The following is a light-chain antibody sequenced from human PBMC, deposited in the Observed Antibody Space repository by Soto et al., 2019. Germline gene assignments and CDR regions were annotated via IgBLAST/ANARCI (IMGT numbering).Light chain of an antibody. V-gene: IGLV2-11*01. Sequence: QSALTQPHSMSGSPGQSVTISCTGTSSDVGGYKYVSWYQLHPGKAPKLMIYDVNKRPSGVPDRFSGSKSGNAASLTISGLQAEDEGDYYCSSYAGNSVVFGGGTKLTVL. J-gene: IGLJ2*01. CDR3: SSYAGNSVV. CDR1: SSDVGGYKY. CDR2: DVN.